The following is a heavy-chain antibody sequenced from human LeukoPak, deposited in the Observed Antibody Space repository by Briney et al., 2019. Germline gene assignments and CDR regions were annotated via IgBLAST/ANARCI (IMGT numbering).Heavy chain of an antibody. CDR2: ISSSGSRA. J-gene: IGHJ4*02. Sequence: GGSLRLSCAPSGFIFSSYSMHWVRQAPGKGLEYVSAISSSGSRAYYANSVKGRFTISRDNSKSTLYLQMGSVRAEDMAVYYCGRERSDLKIFDFWGQGTLVTVSS. V-gene: IGHV3-64*01. D-gene: IGHD2-21*02. CDR1: GFIFSSYS. CDR3: GRERSDLKIFDF.